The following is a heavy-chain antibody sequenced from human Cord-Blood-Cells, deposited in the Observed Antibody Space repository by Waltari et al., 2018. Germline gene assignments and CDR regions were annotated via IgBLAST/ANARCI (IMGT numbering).Heavy chain of an antibody. CDR1: GYTLTELS. CDR2: CESEDGET. V-gene: IGHV1-24*01. J-gene: IGHJ4*02. CDR3: ATVKRVRGVTPIIAGDY. D-gene: IGHD3-10*01. Sequence: QIQLVQSGAEVKKPGASVKVSCKVSGYTLTELSMHWVRQAPGQGLEWMGGCESEDGETIYEKKGQGRGTRTEDTSTDTAYMELGSLGAEDTAVYYCATVKRVRGVTPIIAGDYWGQGTLVTVSS.